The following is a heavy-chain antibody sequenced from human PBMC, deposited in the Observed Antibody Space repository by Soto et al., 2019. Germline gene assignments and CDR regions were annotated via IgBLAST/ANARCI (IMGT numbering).Heavy chain of an antibody. Sequence: PAGSLRLSCAASGFTFSSYSMNWVRQAPGKGLEWVSSISSSSSYIYYADSVKGRFTISRDNAKNSLYLQMNSLRAEDTAVYYCARDSMEDIVLVPAAATMDVWGQGTTVTVSS. J-gene: IGHJ6*02. CDR3: ARDSMEDIVLVPAAATMDV. D-gene: IGHD2-2*01. V-gene: IGHV3-21*01. CDR2: ISSSSSYI. CDR1: GFTFSSYS.